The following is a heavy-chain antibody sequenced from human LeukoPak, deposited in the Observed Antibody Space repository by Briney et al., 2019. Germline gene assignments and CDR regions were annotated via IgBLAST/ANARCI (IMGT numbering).Heavy chain of an antibody. V-gene: IGHV3-30-3*01. Sequence: GGSLRLSCAASGFTFSSYAMHWVRQAPGKGLEWVAVISYDGSNKYYADSVKGRFTISRDNSKNTLYLQMNSLRAEDTAVYYCAREAGERGGLALDYWGQGTLVTVSS. CDR2: ISYDGSNK. CDR1: GFTFSSYA. D-gene: IGHD6-19*01. CDR3: AREAGERGGLALDY. J-gene: IGHJ4*02.